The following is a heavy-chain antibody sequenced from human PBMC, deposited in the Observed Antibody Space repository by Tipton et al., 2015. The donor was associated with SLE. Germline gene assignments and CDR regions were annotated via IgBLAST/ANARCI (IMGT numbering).Heavy chain of an antibody. J-gene: IGHJ4*02. CDR3: ARGEAVAQGVYYFDY. CDR1: GFTFSNNW. Sequence: VQLVQSGGGLVQPGGSLRLSCAVSGFTFSNNWMAWVRQAPGKGLEWVAHIREDGSENFYVDSVRGRFAISRDNAQNSLYLHMNSLRAEDTAVYYCARGEAVAQGVYYFDYWGQGTLVTVSS. D-gene: IGHD6-19*01. CDR2: IREDGSEN. V-gene: IGHV3-7*01.